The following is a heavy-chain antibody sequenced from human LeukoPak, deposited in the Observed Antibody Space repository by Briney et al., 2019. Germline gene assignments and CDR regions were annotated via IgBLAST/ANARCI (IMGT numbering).Heavy chain of an antibody. CDR3: ARDPSRLRYFDWLPDDYFDY. D-gene: IGHD3-9*01. V-gene: IGHV3-21*06. Sequence: GGSLRLSCAASGFIFSTYSMTWVRQAPGKGLEWVASISSSTAYTSYADSVKGRFTISRDNAKNSLFLRMNSLRAEDTAVYYCARDPSRLRYFDWLPDDYFDYWGQGTLVTVSS. CDR1: GFIFSTYS. CDR2: ISSSTAYT. J-gene: IGHJ4*02.